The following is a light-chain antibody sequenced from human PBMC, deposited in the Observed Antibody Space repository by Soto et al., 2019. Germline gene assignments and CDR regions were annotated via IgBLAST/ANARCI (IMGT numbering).Light chain of an antibody. CDR3: QQYNDWPLT. V-gene: IGKV3-15*01. CDR2: GAF. CDR1: QSVSSN. J-gene: IGKJ1*01. Sequence: MTQSPSSLSASVGDRVTITCRASQSVSSNLAWYQQKPGQAPSLLIYGAFTRATGIPARFSGTGSGTEFTLTISSLQYEDFALYYCQQYNDWPLTFGQGTKVDIK.